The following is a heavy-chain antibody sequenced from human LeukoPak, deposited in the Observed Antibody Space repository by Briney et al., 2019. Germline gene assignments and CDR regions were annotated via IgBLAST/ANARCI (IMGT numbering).Heavy chain of an antibody. CDR2: LSYNGSNK. CDR3: ARDVVVGQYSSGWYGGGS. D-gene: IGHD6-19*01. CDR1: GYTSTVYA. Sequence: GRCLRLSRADSGYTSTVYAIHSVPQAPGRGLAPVAVLSYNGSNKYYADSVKGRFTISRDNSKTTLYLQMNSLRAEDTAVYYCARDVVVGQYSSGWYGGGSWGKGTLGTASS. V-gene: IGHV3-30*04. J-gene: IGHJ5*02.